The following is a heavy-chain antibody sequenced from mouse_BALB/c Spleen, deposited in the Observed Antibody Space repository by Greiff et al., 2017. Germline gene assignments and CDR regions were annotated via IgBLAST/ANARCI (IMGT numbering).Heavy chain of an antibody. D-gene: IGHD3-1*01. CDR1: GYTFTSYW. CDR2: INPSTGYT. CDR3: ARSGGCFDY. J-gene: IGHJ2*01. Sequence: VMLVESGAELAKPGASVKMSCKASGYTFTSYWMHWVKQRPGQGLEWIGYINPSTGYTEYNQKFKDKATLTADKSSSTAYMQLSSLTSEDSAVYYCARSGGCFDYWGQGTTLTVSS. V-gene: IGHV1-7*01.